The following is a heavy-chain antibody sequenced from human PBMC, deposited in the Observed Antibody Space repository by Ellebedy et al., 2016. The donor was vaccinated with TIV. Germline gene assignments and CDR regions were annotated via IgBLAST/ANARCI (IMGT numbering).Heavy chain of an antibody. D-gene: IGHD5-24*01. Sequence: SETLSLTCSVSGDSIANSPYYWTWIRQPPGKGLEWIASVYYTGFTFYNPSLKGRVSLSVDTSKNHFSLRLTSVTAADTAMFYCARDFRRATIYYFDSWGQGKLVTVSS. V-gene: IGHV4-39*07. CDR1: GDSIANSPYY. CDR3: ARDFRRATIYYFDS. J-gene: IGHJ4*02. CDR2: VYYTGFT.